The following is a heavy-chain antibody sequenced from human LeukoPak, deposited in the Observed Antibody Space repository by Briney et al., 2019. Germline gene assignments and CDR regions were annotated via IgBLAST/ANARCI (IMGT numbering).Heavy chain of an antibody. J-gene: IGHJ3*02. V-gene: IGHV3-21*01. CDR1: GFTFSSYS. CDR3: ATYYYDSSGYFSSAFDS. CDR2: ISSSSSYI. Sequence: GGSLRLSCAASGFTFSSYSMNWVRQAPGKGLEWVSSISSSSSYIYYADSVKGRFTISRDNAKNSLYLQMNSLRAEDTAVYYCATYYYDSSGYFSSAFDSWGQGTMVTVSS. D-gene: IGHD3-22*01.